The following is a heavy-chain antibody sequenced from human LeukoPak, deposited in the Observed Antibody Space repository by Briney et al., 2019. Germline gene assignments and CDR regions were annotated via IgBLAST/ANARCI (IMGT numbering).Heavy chain of an antibody. Sequence: GGSLRLSCAASGFTFSSYAMSWVRQAPGKGLEWVSAISGSGGSTYYADSVKGRFTSSRDNSKNTLYLQMNSLRAEDTAVYYCAKVYWNYRGFDYWGQGTLVTVSS. CDR3: AKVYWNYRGFDY. D-gene: IGHD1-7*01. CDR2: ISGSGGST. CDR1: GFTFSSYA. J-gene: IGHJ4*02. V-gene: IGHV3-23*01.